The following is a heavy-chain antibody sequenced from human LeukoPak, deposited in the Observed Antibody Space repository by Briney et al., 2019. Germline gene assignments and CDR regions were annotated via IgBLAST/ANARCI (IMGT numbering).Heavy chain of an antibody. V-gene: IGHV4-34*01. Sequence: SETLSLTCAVYGGSFSGYYWSWIRQPPGKGLEWIGEINHSGSTNYNPFLKSRVTISVDTSENQFSLKLSSVTAADTAVYYCARGPGFDPWGQGTLVTVSS. CDR2: INHSGST. J-gene: IGHJ5*02. CDR3: ARGPGFDP. CDR1: GGSFSGYY.